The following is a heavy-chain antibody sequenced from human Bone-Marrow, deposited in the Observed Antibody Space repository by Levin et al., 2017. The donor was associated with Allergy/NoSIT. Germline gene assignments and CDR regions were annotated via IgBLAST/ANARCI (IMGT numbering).Heavy chain of an antibody. V-gene: IGHV3-7*01. D-gene: IGHD2-15*01. CDR1: GFTFSSYW. CDR2: IKQDGSEK. J-gene: IGHJ3*02. Sequence: GGSLRLSCAASGFTFSSYWMSWVRQAPGKGLEWVANIKQDGSEKYYVDSVKGRFTISRDNAKNSLYLQMNSLRAEDTAVYYCARLTAMGYCSGGSCLVGAFDIWGQGTMVTVSS. CDR3: ARLTAMGYCSGGSCLVGAFDI.